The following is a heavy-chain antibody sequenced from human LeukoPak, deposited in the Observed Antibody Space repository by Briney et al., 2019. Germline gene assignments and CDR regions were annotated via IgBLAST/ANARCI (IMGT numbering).Heavy chain of an antibody. CDR2: ISGYNGKT. Sequence: ASVKVSCKASGYTFNTYGITWVRQAPGQGLEWMGWISGYNGKTKYAQKLQDRVTMTTDTSTTTAYMELRSLTSDDTAVYYCARDSGSPSPDYWGQGTLVTVSS. CDR1: GYTFNTYG. D-gene: IGHD3-10*01. J-gene: IGHJ4*02. V-gene: IGHV1-18*01. CDR3: ARDSGSPSPDY.